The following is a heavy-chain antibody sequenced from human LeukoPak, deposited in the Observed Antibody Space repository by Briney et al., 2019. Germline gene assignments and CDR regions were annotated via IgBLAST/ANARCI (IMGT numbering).Heavy chain of an antibody. D-gene: IGHD1-26*01. CDR1: GYTFTGYY. V-gene: IGHV1-2*02. J-gene: IGHJ4*02. Sequence: GASVKVSCKASGYTFTGYYIHWVRQAPGQGLEWMGWINPNSGGTNYAQKFQGRVTMTRDTSISTAYMELSRLRSDDTAVYYCARDSGSYYVVDYWGQGTLVTVSS. CDR3: ARDSGSYYVVDY. CDR2: INPNSGGT.